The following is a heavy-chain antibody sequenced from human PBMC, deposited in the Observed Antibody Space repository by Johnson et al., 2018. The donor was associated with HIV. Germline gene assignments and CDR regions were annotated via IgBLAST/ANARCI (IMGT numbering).Heavy chain of an antibody. J-gene: IGHJ3*02. CDR3: ARDSTPWGDDYVDYSFDI. V-gene: IGHV3-13*01. CDR1: GFTFSSYD. Sequence: VQLVESGGGVVRPGGSLRLSCAASGFTFSSYDMHWVRQATGKGLEWVSAIGTAGDTYYPGSVKGRFTISRENAKNSLYLQMNSLKTGDPAIYYCARDSTPWGDDYVDYSFDIWGQGTMVTVSS. CDR2: IGTAGDT. D-gene: IGHD4-17*01.